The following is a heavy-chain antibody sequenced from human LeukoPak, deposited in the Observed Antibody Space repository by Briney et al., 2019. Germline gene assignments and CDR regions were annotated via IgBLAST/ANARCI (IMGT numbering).Heavy chain of an antibody. D-gene: IGHD4-23*01. CDR2: ISGSGGST. CDR3: AKSIEIRLKLVFDY. J-gene: IGHJ4*02. Sequence: GGSLRLSCAASGFTFSSYGMSWVRQAPGKGLEWVSAISGSGGSTYYADSVKGRFTISRDNSKNTLYLQMNGLRAEDTAVYYCAKSIEIRLKLVFDYWGQGTLVTVSS. CDR1: GFTFSSYG. V-gene: IGHV3-23*01.